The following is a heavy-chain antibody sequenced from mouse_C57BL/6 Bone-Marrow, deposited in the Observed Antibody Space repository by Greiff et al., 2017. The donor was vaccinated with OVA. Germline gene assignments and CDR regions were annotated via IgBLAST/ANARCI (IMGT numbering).Heavy chain of an antibody. CDR3: SSYYGSSYHYYAMDY. D-gene: IGHD1-1*01. J-gene: IGHJ4*01. CDR2: IYPRSGNT. CDR1: GYTFTSYG. Sequence: VQLQQSGAELARPGASVKLSCKASGYTFTSYGISWVKQRTGQGLEWIGEIYPRSGNTYYNEKFKGKATLTADKSSSTEYMELRSLTSEYAAVYFCSSYYGSSYHYYAMDYWGQGTSVTVSS. V-gene: IGHV1-81*01.